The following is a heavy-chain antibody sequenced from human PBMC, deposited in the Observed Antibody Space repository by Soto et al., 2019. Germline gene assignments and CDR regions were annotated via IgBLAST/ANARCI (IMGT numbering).Heavy chain of an antibody. V-gene: IGHV3-7*01. CDR3: ARVASNSTIFGVVIILFFDY. J-gene: IGHJ4*02. Sequence: GGSLRLSCAASGFTFSSYWMSWVRQAPGKGLEWVANIKQDGSEKYYVDSVKGRFIISRDNAKNSLYLQMNSLRAEDTALYYCARVASNSTIFGVVIILFFDYWGQGTLVTVSS. CDR1: GFTFSSYW. D-gene: IGHD3-3*01. CDR2: IKQDGSEK.